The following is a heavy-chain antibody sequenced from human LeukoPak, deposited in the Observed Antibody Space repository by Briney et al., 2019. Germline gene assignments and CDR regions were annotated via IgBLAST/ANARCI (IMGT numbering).Heavy chain of an antibody. Sequence: ASVKVSCKASGYTXTGYYMHGVRQAPGQGLEWMGWINPNSGGINYAQKFQGRVTMTRDTSISTAYMELNRLRSDDTAVYYCARDRDYGSGIFDYWGQGTLVTVSS. CDR2: INPNSGGI. D-gene: IGHD3-10*01. CDR1: GYTXTGYY. V-gene: IGHV1-2*02. J-gene: IGHJ4*02. CDR3: ARDRDYGSGIFDY.